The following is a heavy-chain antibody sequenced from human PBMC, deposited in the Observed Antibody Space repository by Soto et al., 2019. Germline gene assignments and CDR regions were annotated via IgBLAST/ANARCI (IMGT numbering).Heavy chain of an antibody. J-gene: IGHJ5*02. CDR2: IYYSGSA. V-gene: IGHV4-31*03. CDR3: ARVLCSITTCYFPDWFDP. Sequence: PSETLSLTCTVSGGSISSGANYWSWVRQGPGKGLEWIGNIYYSGSAYYNPSLKSRLTMSVDTSKNSFSLKLTSVTAADTAVYYCARVLCSITTCYFPDWFDPWGQGTLVTVSS. D-gene: IGHD2-2*01. CDR1: GGSISSGANY.